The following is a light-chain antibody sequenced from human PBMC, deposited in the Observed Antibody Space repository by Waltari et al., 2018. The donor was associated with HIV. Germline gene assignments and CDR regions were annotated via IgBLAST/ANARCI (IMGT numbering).Light chain of an antibody. J-gene: IGKJ1*01. CDR3: QQYNNWHPWT. CDR1: QSVSSN. CDR2: GAS. V-gene: IGKV3-15*01. Sequence: EIGMTQSPATLSVSPGESPTLSCRASQSVSSNLAWYQQKPGQAPRLLVYGASTRATGIPARCSGSGSGTEFTLTISSLQSEDFAVYYCQQYNNWHPWTFGQGTKVEIK.